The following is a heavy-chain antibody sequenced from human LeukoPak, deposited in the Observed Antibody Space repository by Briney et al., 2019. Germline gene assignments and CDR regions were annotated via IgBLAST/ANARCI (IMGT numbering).Heavy chain of an antibody. D-gene: IGHD3-10*01. CDR3: ARDLGYYGSGSYPYMDV. V-gene: IGHV1-2*02. CDR2: VNPNSGGT. J-gene: IGHJ6*03. Sequence: ASVKVSCKASGYTFTGYYMHWVRQAPGQGLEWMGWVNPNSGGTNYAQKFQGRVTMARDTSISAAYMELSSLRSEDTAVYYCARDLGYYGSGSYPYMDVWGKGTTVTVSS. CDR1: GYTFTGYY.